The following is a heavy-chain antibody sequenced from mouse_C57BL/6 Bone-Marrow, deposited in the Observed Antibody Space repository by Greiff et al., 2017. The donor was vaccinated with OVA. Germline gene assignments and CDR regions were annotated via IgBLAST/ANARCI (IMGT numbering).Heavy chain of an antibody. D-gene: IGHD4-1*01. CDR2: IPPNRGST. V-gene: IGHV1-64*01. Sequence: QVQLQQPGAELVKPGASVKLSCKASGYTFTSYWMHWVKQRPGQGLEWIGMIPPNRGSTNYNEKFKSKATLTVDKSSSTAYMQLSSLTSEDSAVYYCARSGTRAWFAYWGQGTLVTVSA. CDR1: GYTFTSYW. J-gene: IGHJ3*01. CDR3: ARSGTRAWFAY.